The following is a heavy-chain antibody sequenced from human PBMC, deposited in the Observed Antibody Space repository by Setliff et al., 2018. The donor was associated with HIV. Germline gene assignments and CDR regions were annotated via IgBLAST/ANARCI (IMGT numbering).Heavy chain of an antibody. Sequence: ASVKVSCKASGGTFSSYAISWVRQAPGQGLEWMGIIYSGGGSTNYAQKFQGRITMTSDTSTSTVYMELSSLRSGDSAVYYCARSLYEWGAFDIWGQGTMVTVSS. D-gene: IGHD2-8*01. CDR1: GGTFSSYA. V-gene: IGHV1-46*01. J-gene: IGHJ3*02. CDR3: ARSLYEWGAFDI. CDR2: IYSGGGST.